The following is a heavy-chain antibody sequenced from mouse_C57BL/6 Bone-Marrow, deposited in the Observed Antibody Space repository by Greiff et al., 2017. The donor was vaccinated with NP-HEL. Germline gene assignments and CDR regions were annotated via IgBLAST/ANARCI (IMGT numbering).Heavy chain of an antibody. J-gene: IGHJ3*01. Sequence: QVQLQQPGAELVRPGTSVKLSCKASGYTFTSYWMHWVKQRPGQGLEWIGVIDPSDSYTNYNQKFKGKATLTVDTSSSTAYMQLSSLTSEDSAVYYCATTAQGAYWGQGTLVTVSA. CDR3: ATTAQGAY. CDR1: GYTFTSYW. CDR2: IDPSDSYT. D-gene: IGHD3-2*02. V-gene: IGHV1-59*01.